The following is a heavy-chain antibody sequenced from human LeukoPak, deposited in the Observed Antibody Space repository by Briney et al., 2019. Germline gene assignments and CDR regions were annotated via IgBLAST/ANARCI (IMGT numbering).Heavy chain of an antibody. D-gene: IGHD5-18*01. J-gene: IGHJ4*02. CDR2: ISAYNGNT. V-gene: IGHV1-18*01. CDR1: GYTFTSYD. CDR3: AREKYRGYSYGLGY. Sequence: ASVKVSCKASGYTFTSYDISWVRQAPGQGLEWMGWISAYNGNTNYAQKLQGRVTMTTDTSTSTAYMELRSLRSDDTAVYYCAREKYRGYSYGLGYWGQGTLVTVSS.